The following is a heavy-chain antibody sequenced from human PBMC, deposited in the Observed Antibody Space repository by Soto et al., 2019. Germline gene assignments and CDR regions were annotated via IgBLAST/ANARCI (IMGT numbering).Heavy chain of an antibody. J-gene: IGHJ4*02. V-gene: IGHV4-34*01. CDR3: ARSSFSSGWYGRDY. CDR1: GGSFSGYY. Sequence: QVQLQQWGAGLLKPSETLSLTCAVYGGSFSGYYWSWIRQPPGKGLEWIGEINHSGSTNYNPSLKSRVTISVGTSKNQFSLKLSSVTAADTAVYYCARSSFSSGWYGRDYWGQGTLVTVSS. D-gene: IGHD6-19*01. CDR2: INHSGST.